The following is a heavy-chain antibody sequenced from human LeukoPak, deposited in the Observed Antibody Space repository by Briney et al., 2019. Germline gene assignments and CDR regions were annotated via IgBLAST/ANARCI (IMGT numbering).Heavy chain of an antibody. J-gene: IGHJ6*03. D-gene: IGHD3-16*01. CDR2: ISYSGTT. Sequence: PSETLSLTCTVSSGSIRSQHWSWIRQPPGKGLEWMGFISYSGTTYYNPSLESRVTISRGTSRNQFSLKLSSVTAADTAVYYCTRDRNGGDHYYMDVWGKGTTVTVSS. V-gene: IGHV4-59*11. CDR1: SGSIRSQH. CDR3: TRDRNGGDHYYMDV.